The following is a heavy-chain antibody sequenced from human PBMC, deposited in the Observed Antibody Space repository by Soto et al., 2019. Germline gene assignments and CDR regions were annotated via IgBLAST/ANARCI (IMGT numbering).Heavy chain of an antibody. CDR3: ARIGGYCSGGSCYFSNQPFDY. J-gene: IGHJ4*02. CDR1: GFTFSSYW. Sequence: EVQLVESGGGLVQPGGSLRLSCAASGFTFSSYWMSWVRQAPGKGLEWVANIKQDGSEKYYVDSVKGRFTISRDNAKNSLYLQMNSLRAEDTAVYYCARIGGYCSGGSCYFSNQPFDYWGQGTLVTVSS. CDR2: IKQDGSEK. V-gene: IGHV3-7*01. D-gene: IGHD2-15*01.